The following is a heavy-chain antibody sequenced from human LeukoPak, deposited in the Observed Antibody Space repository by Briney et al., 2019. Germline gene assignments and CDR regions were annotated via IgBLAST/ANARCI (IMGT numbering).Heavy chain of an antibody. CDR2: INPNSGGT. J-gene: IGHJ6*02. CDR3: ARDLADTAMDYYYYGMDV. D-gene: IGHD5-18*01. Sequence: ASLKLSCKASGYTFTGYYMHWVRQAPGQGLEWMGWINPNSGGTNYAQKFQGRVTMTRDTSISTAYMELSRLRSDDTAVYYCARDLADTAMDYYYYGMDVWGQGTTVTVSS. V-gene: IGHV1-2*02. CDR1: GYTFTGYY.